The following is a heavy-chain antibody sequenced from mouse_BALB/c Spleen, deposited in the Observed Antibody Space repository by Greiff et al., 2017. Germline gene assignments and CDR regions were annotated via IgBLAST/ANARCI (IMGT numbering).Heavy chain of an antibody. D-gene: IGHD6-1*01. Sequence: EVQLVESGGGLVKPGGSLKLSCAASGFTFSSYAMSWVRQTPEKRLEWVASISSGGSTYYPDSVKGRFTISRDNARNILYLQMSSLRSEDTAMYYCARAGSLFDYWGQGTTLTVSS. CDR1: GFTFSSYA. J-gene: IGHJ2*01. V-gene: IGHV5-6-5*01. CDR2: ISSGGST. CDR3: ARAGSLFDY.